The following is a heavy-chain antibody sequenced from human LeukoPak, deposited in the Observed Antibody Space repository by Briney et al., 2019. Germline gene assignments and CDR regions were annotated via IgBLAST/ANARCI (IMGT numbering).Heavy chain of an antibody. CDR2: IRYDGSNK. D-gene: IGHD6-19*01. Sequence: GRSLRLSCAASGFTFSSYGMHWVRQAPGNGLERVAFIRYDGSNKYYADSVKGRFTISRDNSKNTLYLQMNSLRAEDTAVYYCAKLSYTLTIAVENYWGQGTLVTVSS. CDR3: AKLSYTLTIAVENY. V-gene: IGHV3-30*02. J-gene: IGHJ4*02. CDR1: GFTFSSYG.